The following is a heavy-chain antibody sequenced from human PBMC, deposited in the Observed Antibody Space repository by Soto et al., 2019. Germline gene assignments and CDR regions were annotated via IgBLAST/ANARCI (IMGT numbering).Heavy chain of an antibody. J-gene: IGHJ4*02. CDR3: ARTRVYSDYDLDY. CDR2: ISYSGVST. D-gene: IGHD5-12*01. Sequence: GGSLRLSCAASGFTFSSYAMTWVRQAPGKGLEWVSAISYSGVSTYYADSVKGRFTISRDSSENTLSLQMNRLRVDDTAVYYCARTRVYSDYDLDYWGQGTLVTVSS. V-gene: IGHV3-23*01. CDR1: GFTFSSYA.